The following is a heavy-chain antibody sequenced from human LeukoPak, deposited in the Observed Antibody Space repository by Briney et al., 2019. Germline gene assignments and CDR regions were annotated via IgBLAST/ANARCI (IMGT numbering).Heavy chain of an antibody. CDR3: AREKDYGGYNWFDP. D-gene: IGHD4-23*01. Sequence: PSETLSLTCTVSGGSISSYYWSWIRQPPGKGLEWIGYIYYSGSTNYNPSLKSRVTISVDTSKNQFSLKPSSVTAADTAVYYCAREKDYGGYNWFDPWGQGTLVTVSS. V-gene: IGHV4-59*01. CDR2: IYYSGST. J-gene: IGHJ5*02. CDR1: GGSISSYY.